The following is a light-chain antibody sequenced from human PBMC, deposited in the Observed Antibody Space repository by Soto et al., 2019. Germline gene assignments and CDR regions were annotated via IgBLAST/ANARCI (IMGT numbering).Light chain of an antibody. Sequence: DIQVTQSPSSVSASVGDRFTVTCRVSQDIAGYLAWYQHKPGRAPELLIHAASSLQSGVPSRFSGSGSGTDFTLTINSLQPEDFATYYCQQSYSTPWTFGQGTKVDI. CDR2: AAS. V-gene: IGKV1D-12*01. CDR3: QQSYSTPWT. J-gene: IGKJ1*01. CDR1: QDIAGY.